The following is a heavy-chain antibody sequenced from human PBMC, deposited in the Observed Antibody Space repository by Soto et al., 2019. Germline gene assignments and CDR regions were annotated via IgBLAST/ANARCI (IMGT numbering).Heavy chain of an antibody. J-gene: IGHJ4*02. CDR3: AKDLVGSSDNDYDSSGPFDY. CDR2: ISGSGGST. D-gene: IGHD3-22*01. Sequence: PGGSLRLSCAASGFTFSSYAMSWVRQAPGKGLEWVSAISGSGGSTYYADSVKGRFTISRDNSKNTLYLQMNSLRAEDTAVYYCAKDLVGSSDNDYDSSGPFDYWGQGTLVTVSS. V-gene: IGHV3-23*01. CDR1: GFTFSSYA.